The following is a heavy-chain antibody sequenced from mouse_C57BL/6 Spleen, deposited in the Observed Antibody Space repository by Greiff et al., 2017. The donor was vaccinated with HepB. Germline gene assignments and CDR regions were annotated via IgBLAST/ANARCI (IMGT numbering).Heavy chain of an antibody. CDR1: GFTFSSYA. CDR2: ISDGGSYT. V-gene: IGHV5-4*03. J-gene: IGHJ2*01. CDR3: ARSMHPGTYYFDY. Sequence: EVMLVESGGGLVKPGGSLKLSCAASGFTFSSYAMSWVRQTPEKRLEWVATISDGGSYTYYPDNVKGRFTISRDNAKNNLYLQMSHLKSEDTAMYYCARSMHPGTYYFDYWGQGTTLTVSS. D-gene: IGHD4-1*01.